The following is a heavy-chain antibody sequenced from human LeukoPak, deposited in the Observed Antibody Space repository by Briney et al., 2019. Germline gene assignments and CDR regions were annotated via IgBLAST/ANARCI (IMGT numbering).Heavy chain of an antibody. Sequence: GESLKISCKGSGYTFTNNWIGWVRQVPGKGLEWMGIIYPGDSKTRYSPPFQGQVTISADKSISTAYLQWNSLKASDTAMYYCARRGYYGSGSPYYGMDVWGQGTTVTVSS. CDR3: ARRGYYGSGSPYYGMDV. V-gene: IGHV5-51*01. CDR2: IYPGDSKT. D-gene: IGHD3-10*01. CDR1: GYTFTNNW. J-gene: IGHJ6*02.